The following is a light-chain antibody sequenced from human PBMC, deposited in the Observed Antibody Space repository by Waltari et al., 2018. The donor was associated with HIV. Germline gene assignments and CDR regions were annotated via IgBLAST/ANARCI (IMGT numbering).Light chain of an antibody. CDR3: QTWTTGIVL. CDR2: HDS. CDR1: KLGDKY. J-gene: IGLJ2*01. V-gene: IGLV3-1*01. Sequence: SYELTQPPSVSVSPGQTASITCSGDKLGDKYACWYQQKPGQSPVLVIYHDSQRPSGIPERFSGSNAGNTATLTISGTQAMDEAVYYCQTWTTGIVLFGGGTKLTVL.